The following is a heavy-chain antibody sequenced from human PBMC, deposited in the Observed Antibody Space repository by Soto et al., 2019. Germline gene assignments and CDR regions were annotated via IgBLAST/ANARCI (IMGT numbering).Heavy chain of an antibody. Sequence: SETLSLTCAVSSGSIGSWYWGWIPHPPGKGLEWIGSIYYSGSTYYNPSLKSRVTISVDTSKNQFSLKLSSVTAADTAVYYCARDPQYCSGRSSWESTLDSWAQGTLVPVS. J-gene: IGHJ5*01. D-gene: IGHD2-15*01. CDR3: ARDPQYCSGRSSWESTLDS. V-gene: IGHV4-39*02. CDR2: IYYSGST. CDR1: SGSIGSWY.